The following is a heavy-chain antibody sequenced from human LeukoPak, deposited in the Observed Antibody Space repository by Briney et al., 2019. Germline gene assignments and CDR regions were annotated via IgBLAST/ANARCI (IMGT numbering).Heavy chain of an antibody. V-gene: IGHV3-72*01. D-gene: IGHD5-18*01. J-gene: IGHJ4*02. CDR1: GFTFSDHY. Sequence: GGSLRLSCAASGFTFSDHYMDWVRQAPGKGLEWVGRTRNKANSYTTEYAASVKGRFTISRDDSKNSLYLQMNSLKTEDTAVYYCARDMGTGDYWGQGTLVTVSS. CDR3: ARDMGTGDY. CDR2: TRNKANSYTT.